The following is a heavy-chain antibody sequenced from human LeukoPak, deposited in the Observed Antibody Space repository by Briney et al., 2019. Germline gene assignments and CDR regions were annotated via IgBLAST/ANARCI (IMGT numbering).Heavy chain of an antibody. V-gene: IGHV1-69*05. Sequence: SVKVSCKASVGTFSSYAISWVRQAPGQGLEWMGGIIPIFGTANYAQKFQGRVTITTDESTSTAYMELSSLRSEDTAVYYCARMVSTAAGAVVTAYFDYWGQGTLVTISS. CDR1: VGTFSSYA. CDR3: ARMVSTAAGAVVTAYFDY. D-gene: IGHD2-21*02. CDR2: IIPIFGTA. J-gene: IGHJ4*02.